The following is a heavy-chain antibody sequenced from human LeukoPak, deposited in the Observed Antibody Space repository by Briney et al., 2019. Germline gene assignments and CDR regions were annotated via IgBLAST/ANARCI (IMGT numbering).Heavy chain of an antibody. CDR1: GFTFSDYY. D-gene: IGHD3-22*01. V-gene: IGHV3-11*06. J-gene: IGHJ4*02. CDR2: ISGNSGDI. Sequence: KAGGSLRLSCTVSGFTFSDYYMTWVRQAPGKGLEWLSYISGNSGDINYLDSVRGRFTISRDNSKNTLYLQMNSLRAEDTAVYYCARESQIYYDSSGDPDYFDYWGQGTLVTVSS. CDR3: ARESQIYYDSSGDPDYFDY.